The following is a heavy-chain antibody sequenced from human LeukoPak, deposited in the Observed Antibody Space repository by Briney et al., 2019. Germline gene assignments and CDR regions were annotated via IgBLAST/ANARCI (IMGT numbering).Heavy chain of an antibody. CDR2: MWYDGSNK. J-gene: IGHJ4*02. CDR1: GFTFNSYG. V-gene: IGHV3-33*01. Sequence: GGSLRLSCAASGFTFNSYGMHWVRQAPGKGLEWVAVMWYDGSNKYYAVSVKGRFTISRDDSKNTLYLQMNSLRAEDTAMYYCARGLPPVMKYYFDYWGQGTLVTVSS. CDR3: ARGLPPVMKYYFDY. D-gene: IGHD4-11*01.